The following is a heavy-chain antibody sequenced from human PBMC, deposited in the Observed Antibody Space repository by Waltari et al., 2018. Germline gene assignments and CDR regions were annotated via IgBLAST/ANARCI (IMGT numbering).Heavy chain of an antibody. D-gene: IGHD3-9*01. J-gene: IGHJ4*02. CDR2: LHGSGDT. Sequence: QVHLQESGPGLAKPSETVSLTCNVSGGSMRPYFWNWIRQPAGKGLEGIGRLHGSGDTDYNPSLKSRTTMSVDTSKNQFALELTSVTAADTSVYYCARGKYFDWLSLSYFDYWGQGTLVTVSS. V-gene: IGHV4-4*07. CDR3: ARGKYFDWLSLSYFDY. CDR1: GGSMRPYF.